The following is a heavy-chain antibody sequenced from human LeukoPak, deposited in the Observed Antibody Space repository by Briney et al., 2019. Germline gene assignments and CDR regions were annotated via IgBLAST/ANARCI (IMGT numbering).Heavy chain of an antibody. CDR2: ISSSSSYI. CDR1: GFTFSSYS. Sequence: GGSLRLSCAASGFTFSSYSMNWVRQAPGKGLEWVSSISSSSSYIYYADSVKGRFTISRGNAKNSLYLQMNSLRAEDTAVYYCARDSSAPRTGYYYYYMDVWGKGTTVTVSS. V-gene: IGHV3-21*01. D-gene: IGHD1-14*01. CDR3: ARDSSAPRTGYYYYYMDV. J-gene: IGHJ6*03.